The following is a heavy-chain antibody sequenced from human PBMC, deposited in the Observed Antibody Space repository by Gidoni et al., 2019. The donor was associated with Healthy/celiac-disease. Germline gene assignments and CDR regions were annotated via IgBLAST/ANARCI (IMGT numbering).Heavy chain of an antibody. D-gene: IGHD3-10*01. CDR1: GGTFSSYA. J-gene: IGHJ5*02. CDR3: ARYVVQYYGSGSYYHP. CDR2: IIPIFGTA. Sequence: SSVKVSCKASGGTFSSYAISWVRQAPGQGLEWMGGIIPIFGTANYAQKFQGRVTITADESTSTAYMELSSLRSEDTAVYYCARYVVQYYGSGSYYHPWGQGTLVTVSS. V-gene: IGHV1-69*01.